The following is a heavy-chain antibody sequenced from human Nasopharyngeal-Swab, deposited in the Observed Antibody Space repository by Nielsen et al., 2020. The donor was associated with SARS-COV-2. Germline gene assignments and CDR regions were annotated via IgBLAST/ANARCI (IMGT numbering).Heavy chain of an antibody. CDR1: GYTFTSYS. J-gene: IGHJ4*02. CDR2: INAGNGNT. V-gene: IGHV1-3*01. D-gene: IGHD3-22*01. Sequence: ASVKVSCKASGYTFTSYSMHWVRQAPGQRLEWMGWINAGNGNTKYSQKIQGRVTITRDTSASTAYMELSSLRSEDTAVYYCARERIPDYYYDSSDFDYWGQGTLVTVSS. CDR3: ARERIPDYYYDSSDFDY.